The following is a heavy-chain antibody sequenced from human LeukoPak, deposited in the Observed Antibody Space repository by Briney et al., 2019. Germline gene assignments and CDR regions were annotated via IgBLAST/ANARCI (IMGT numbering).Heavy chain of an antibody. CDR1: GFSFSGST. V-gene: IGHV3-73*01. Sequence: GGSLRLSCATSGFSFSGSTMHWVRQASGKGLEWVGRIRDKANSYATAYIASVKGRFTISRDDSKNTAYLQMSSLKTEDTAVYYCTRWDCTTTGCYPFDYWGQGTLVTVSS. J-gene: IGHJ4*02. D-gene: IGHD2-2*01. CDR3: TRWDCTTTGCYPFDY. CDR2: IRDKANSYAT.